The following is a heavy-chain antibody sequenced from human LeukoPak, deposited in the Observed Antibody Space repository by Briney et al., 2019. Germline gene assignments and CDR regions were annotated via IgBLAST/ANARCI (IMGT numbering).Heavy chain of an antibody. CDR3: ATSLKGANWFDP. D-gene: IGHD3-16*01. Sequence: SETLSLTCTVSGGSISSSSLYWNWIRQPPEKGPEWIGSICYTGTTYYNPSLKSRVTISVDTSRNQFSLKVSSVTAADTAVYYCATSLKGANWFDPWGQGTLVTVSS. V-gene: IGHV4-39*01. J-gene: IGHJ5*02. CDR2: ICYTGTT. CDR1: GGSISSSSLY.